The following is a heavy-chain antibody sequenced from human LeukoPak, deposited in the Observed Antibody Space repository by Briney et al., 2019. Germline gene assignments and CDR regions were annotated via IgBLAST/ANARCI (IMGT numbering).Heavy chain of an antibody. Sequence: GGSLRLSCAASGFTFSSYAMHWVRQAPGKGLEWVAVISYDGSNKYYADSVKGRFTISRDNSKNTLYLQMNSLRAEDTAVYYCARDYYGSGSSSGGAFDTWGQGTMVTVSS. J-gene: IGHJ3*02. V-gene: IGHV3-30*04. CDR3: ARDYYGSGSSSGGAFDT. CDR1: GFTFSSYA. CDR2: ISYDGSNK. D-gene: IGHD3-10*01.